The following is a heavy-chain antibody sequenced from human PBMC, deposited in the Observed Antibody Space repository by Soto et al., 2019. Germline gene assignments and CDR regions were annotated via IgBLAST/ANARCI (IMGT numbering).Heavy chain of an antibody. J-gene: IGHJ4*02. CDR3: VRDGGMATVPTLDFDY. Sequence: ASVKVSCKVSGYTLTELSMHWVRQAPGKGLEWMGGFDPEDGETIYAQKFQGRVTMTEDTSTDTAYMEMSSLRSEDTAVYYCVRDGGMATVPTLDFDYWGQGTLVTVSS. V-gene: IGHV1-24*01. D-gene: IGHD4-4*01. CDR2: FDPEDGET. CDR1: GYTLTELS.